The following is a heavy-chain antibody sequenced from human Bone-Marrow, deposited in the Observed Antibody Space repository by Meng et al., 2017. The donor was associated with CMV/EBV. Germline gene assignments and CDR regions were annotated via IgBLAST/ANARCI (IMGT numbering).Heavy chain of an antibody. CDR3: ARSTAVVTFDY. V-gene: IGHV3-21*01. Sequence: GESLKISCAASGFTFSSYSMNWVRQAPGKGLEWVSSISSSSSYIYYADSVKGRFTISRDNAKNSLYRQMNSLRAEDTAVYYCARSTAVVTFDYWGQGTLVTVSS. D-gene: IGHD5-18*01. J-gene: IGHJ4*02. CDR2: ISSSSSYI. CDR1: GFTFSSYS.